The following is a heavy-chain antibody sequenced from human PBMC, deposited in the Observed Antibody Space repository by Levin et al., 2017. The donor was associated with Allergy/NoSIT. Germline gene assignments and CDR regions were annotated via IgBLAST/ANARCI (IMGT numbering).Heavy chain of an antibody. CDR2: INQDGSEK. Sequence: PGGSLRLSCAASGFTFRNYWMSWVRQAPGKGPEWVVNINQDGSEKYCVDSVKGRFTISRDNARNSLYLQMNSLRTDDTAIYYCARDASGWSAYWGQGTLVTVSS. CDR1: GFTFRNYW. J-gene: IGHJ4*02. V-gene: IGHV3-7*01. CDR3: ARDASGWSAY. D-gene: IGHD6-19*01.